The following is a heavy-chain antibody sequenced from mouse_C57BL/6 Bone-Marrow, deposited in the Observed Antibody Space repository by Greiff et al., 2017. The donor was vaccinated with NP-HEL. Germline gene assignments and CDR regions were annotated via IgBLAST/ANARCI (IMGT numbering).Heavy chain of an antibody. CDR2: IDPENGDT. D-gene: IGHD4-1*01. J-gene: IGHJ3*01. CDR1: GFNIKDDY. CDR3: TTLANWDPLFAY. Sequence: VQLQQSGAELVRPGASVKLSCTASGFNIKDDYMHWVKQRPEQGLEWIGWIDPENGDTEYASKFQGKATITADTSSNTAYLQLSSLTSEDTAVYYCTTLANWDPLFAYWGQGTLVTVSA. V-gene: IGHV14-4*01.